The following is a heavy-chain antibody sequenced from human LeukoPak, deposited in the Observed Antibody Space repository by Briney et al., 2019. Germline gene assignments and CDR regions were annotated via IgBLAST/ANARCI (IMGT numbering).Heavy chain of an antibody. CDR2: IIPILGIA. CDR1: GGTFSSYA. CDR3: ARAYYYDSSGRARDAFDI. D-gene: IGHD3-22*01. Sequence: GASVKVSCKASGGTFSSYAISWVRQAPGQGLEWMGRIIPILGIANYAQKFQGRVTITADKSTSTAYMELSSLRSEDTAVYYCARAYYYDSSGRARDAFDIWGQGTMVTVSS. V-gene: IGHV1-69*04. J-gene: IGHJ3*02.